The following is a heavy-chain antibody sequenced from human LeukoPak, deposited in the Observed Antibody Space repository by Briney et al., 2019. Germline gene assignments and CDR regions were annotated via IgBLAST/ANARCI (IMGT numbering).Heavy chain of an antibody. V-gene: IGHV4-34*01. J-gene: IGHJ4*02. CDR1: GGSFSGYY. Sequence: PSETLSLTCAVYGGSFSGYYWSWIRQPPGKGLEWIGEINHSGSTNYNPSLKSRVTISVDTSKNQFSLKLSSVTAADTAVYYCARGRIGYCSSTSCLIFDYWGQGTLVTVSS. CDR3: ARGRIGYCSSTSCLIFDY. D-gene: IGHD2-2*01. CDR2: INHSGST.